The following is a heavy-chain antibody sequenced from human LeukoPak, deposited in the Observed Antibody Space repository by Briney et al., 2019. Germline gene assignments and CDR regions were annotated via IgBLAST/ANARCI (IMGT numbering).Heavy chain of an antibody. CDR2: IYPGDSDT. D-gene: IGHD6-19*01. CDR3: ARGPGWYGY. CDR1: GYSFATYW. Sequence: PGESLKISCKGSGYSFATYWIGWVRQMPGKGLEWMGHIYPGDSDTRCSPSFQGQVTISADKSISTAYLQWSSLKASDTAKYYSARGPGWYGYWGQGTLVTVSS. V-gene: IGHV5-51*01. J-gene: IGHJ4*02.